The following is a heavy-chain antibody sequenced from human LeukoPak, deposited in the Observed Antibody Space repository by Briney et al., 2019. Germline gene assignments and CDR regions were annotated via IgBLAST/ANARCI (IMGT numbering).Heavy chain of an antibody. J-gene: IGHJ5*02. CDR2: IYHSGST. D-gene: IGHD3-10*01. CDR3: ARLQQRITMVRGVDWFDP. V-gene: IGHV4-4*02. Sequence: SETLSLTCAVSGGSISSSNWWSWVRQPPGKGLEWIGEIYHSGSTNYNPSLKSRVTISVDKSKNQFSLKLSSVTAADTAVYYCARLQQRITMVRGVDWFDPWGQGTLVTVSS. CDR1: GGSISSSNW.